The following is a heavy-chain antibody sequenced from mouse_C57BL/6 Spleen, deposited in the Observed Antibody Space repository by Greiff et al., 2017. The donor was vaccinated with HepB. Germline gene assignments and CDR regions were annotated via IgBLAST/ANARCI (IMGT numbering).Heavy chain of an antibody. CDR3: AGGNYVGY. D-gene: IGHD1-1*01. Sequence: QVQLQQPGAELVKPGASVKLSCKASGYTFTSYWMQWVKQRPGQGLEWIGEIDPSDSYTNYNQKFKGKATLTVDTSSSTAYMQLSSLTSEDSAVYYCAGGNYVGYWGQGTTLTVSS. J-gene: IGHJ2*01. CDR1: GYTFTSYW. CDR2: IDPSDSYT. V-gene: IGHV1-50*01.